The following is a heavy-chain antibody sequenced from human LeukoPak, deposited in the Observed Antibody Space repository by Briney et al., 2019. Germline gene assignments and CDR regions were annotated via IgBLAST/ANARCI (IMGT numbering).Heavy chain of an antibody. Sequence: GGSLRLSCAASGFTFSSYEMNWVRQAPGKGLEWVSYISSSGSTIYYADSVKGRVTISRDNSKNTLYLQMNSLRAEDTAVYYCARKAGYYYGSGDYWGQGTLVTVSS. CDR2: ISSSGSTI. CDR3: ARKAGYYYGSGDY. D-gene: IGHD3-10*01. CDR1: GFTFSSYE. J-gene: IGHJ4*02. V-gene: IGHV3-48*03.